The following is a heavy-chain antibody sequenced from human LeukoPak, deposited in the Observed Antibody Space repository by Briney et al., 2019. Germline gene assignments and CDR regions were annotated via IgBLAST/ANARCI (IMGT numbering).Heavy chain of an antibody. CDR2: INHSGSA. J-gene: IGHJ4*02. CDR1: GGSFSGYY. Sequence: PSETLSLTCAVYGGSFSGYYWSWIRQPPGKGLEWIGEINHSGSANYNPSLKSRVTISVDTSKNQFSLKLSSVTAADTAVYYCARPRQDDYYFDYWGQGTLVTVSS. D-gene: IGHD2-15*01. CDR3: ARPRQDDYYFDY. V-gene: IGHV4-34*01.